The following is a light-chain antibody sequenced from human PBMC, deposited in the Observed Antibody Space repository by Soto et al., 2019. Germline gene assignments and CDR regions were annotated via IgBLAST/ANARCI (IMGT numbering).Light chain of an antibody. Sequence: EIPVTQSPATLSVSPGERATLSCRASQSVRSNLAWYQQKPGQAPRLVIYGASTRASGVPARFSGSGSGTEFTLTISSMQSEDFAVYYCQQYDRWWTFGQGTKVEI. J-gene: IGKJ1*01. CDR3: QQYDRWWT. CDR2: GAS. CDR1: QSVRSN. V-gene: IGKV3D-15*01.